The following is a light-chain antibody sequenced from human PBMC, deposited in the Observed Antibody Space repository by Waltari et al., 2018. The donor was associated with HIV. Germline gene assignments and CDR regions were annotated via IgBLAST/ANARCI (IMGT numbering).Light chain of an antibody. Sequence: DIQMTQSPSSLSASVRDRVTITCQASQDISNYLNWYQQKPGKAPKLLTYDASNLETGVPSRFSGSGSGTDFTFTISSLQPEDIATYYCQQYDNLPPLTFGGGTKVEIK. CDR3: QQYDNLPPLT. CDR1: QDISNY. V-gene: IGKV1-33*01. CDR2: DAS. J-gene: IGKJ4*01.